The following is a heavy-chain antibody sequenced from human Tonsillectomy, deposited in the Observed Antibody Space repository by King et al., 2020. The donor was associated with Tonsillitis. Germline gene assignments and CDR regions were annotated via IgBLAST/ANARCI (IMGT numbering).Heavy chain of an antibody. CDR2: IYYSGST. CDR1: GGSISSGGYY. J-gene: IGHJ3*02. D-gene: IGHD3-3*01. CDR3: ARAQGDFWSGYPGAFDI. Sequence: VQLQESGPGLVKPSQTLSLTCTVSGGSISSGGYYWSWIRQHPGQGLEWIGYIYYSGSTYYNPSLKSRVTISVDTSKNQFSLKLSSVTAADTAVYYCARAQGDFWSGYPGAFDIWGQGTMVTVSS. V-gene: IGHV4-31*03.